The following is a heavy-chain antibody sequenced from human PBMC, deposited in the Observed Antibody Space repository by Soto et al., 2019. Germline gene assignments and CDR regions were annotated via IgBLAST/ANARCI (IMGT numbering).Heavy chain of an antibody. D-gene: IGHD6-6*01. CDR2: ISYDGSNK. Sequence: QVQLVESGGGVVQPGRSLRLSCAASGFTFSSYAMHWVRQAPGKGLEWVAVISYDGSNKYYADSVKGRFTISRDNSKNTLYLQMNSLRAEDTAVYYCATSPLYSSSSIDYWGQGTLVTVSS. CDR1: GFTFSSYA. J-gene: IGHJ4*02. V-gene: IGHV3-30-3*01. CDR3: ATSPLYSSSSIDY.